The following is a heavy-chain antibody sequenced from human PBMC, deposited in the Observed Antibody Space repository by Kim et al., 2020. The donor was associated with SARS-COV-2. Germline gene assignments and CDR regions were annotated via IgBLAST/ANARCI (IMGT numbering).Heavy chain of an antibody. CDR3: ARGADYDILTNYYYGMDV. CDR2: ISSSSSTI. D-gene: IGHD3-9*01. Sequence: GGSLRLSCAASGFTFSSYSMNWVRQAPGKGLEWVSYISSSSSTIYYADSVKGRFTISRDNAKNSLYLQMNSLRAEDTAVYYCARGADYDILTNYYYGMDVWGQGTTVTVSS. V-gene: IGHV3-48*04. J-gene: IGHJ6*02. CDR1: GFTFSSYS.